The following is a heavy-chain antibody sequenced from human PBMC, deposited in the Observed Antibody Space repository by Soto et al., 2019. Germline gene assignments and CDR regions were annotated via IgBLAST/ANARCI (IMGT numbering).Heavy chain of an antibody. V-gene: IGHV3-23*01. D-gene: IGHD2-15*01. J-gene: IGHJ5*02. CDR3: AKDILGYCSGGSCYRWFDP. CDR1: GFTFSSYA. Sequence: GGSLRLSCAASGFTFSSYAMSWVRQAPGKGLEWVSAISGSGGSTYYADSVKGRFTISRDNSKNTLYLQMNSLRAEDTAVYYCAKDILGYCSGGSCYRWFDPWGQGTLVTVSS. CDR2: ISGSGGST.